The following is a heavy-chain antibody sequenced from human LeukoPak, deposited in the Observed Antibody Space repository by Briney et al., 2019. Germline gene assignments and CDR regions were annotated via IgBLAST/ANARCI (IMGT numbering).Heavy chain of an antibody. J-gene: IGHJ4*02. CDR1: GYTFTSYY. V-gene: IGHV1-46*01. CDR3: ARDLVGGRII. D-gene: IGHD1-26*01. CDR2: INPNGGST. Sequence: ASVKVSCKASGYTFTSYYMHWVRQAPGQGLEWMGIINPNGGSTSYAQKFQGRVTTTRDTSTSTVYMELSSLRSEDTAVYYCARDLVGGRIIWGQGTLVTVSS.